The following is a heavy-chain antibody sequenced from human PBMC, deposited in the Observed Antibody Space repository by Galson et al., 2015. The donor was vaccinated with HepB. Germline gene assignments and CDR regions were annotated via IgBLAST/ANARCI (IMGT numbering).Heavy chain of an antibody. D-gene: IGHD3-10*01. V-gene: IGHV1-2*04. Sequence: SVKVSCKASGYTFTGYYMHWVRQAPGQGLEWMGWINPNSGGTDYAQKFQGWVTMTRDTSISTAYMELSRLRSDDTAVYYCARDLGDYYGSGSLGMDVWGKGTTVTVSS. CDR3: ARDLGDYYGSGSLGMDV. J-gene: IGHJ6*04. CDR1: GYTFTGYY. CDR2: INPNSGGT.